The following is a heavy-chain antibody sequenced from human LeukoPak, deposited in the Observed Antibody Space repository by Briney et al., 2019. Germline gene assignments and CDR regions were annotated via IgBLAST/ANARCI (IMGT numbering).Heavy chain of an antibody. CDR2: ISEDGSNK. D-gene: IGHD3-10*01. V-gene: IGHV3-30*18. CDR1: GFTFRTYA. CDR3: AKDGYQTSGTYFDS. J-gene: IGHJ4*02. Sequence: PGGVLRLSCAASGFTFRTYAMHLVRQAPGKGLEWVAVISEDGSNKYYAESVKGRFTISGDNSKNTLDLQVNSLRAEDTALYYCAKDGYQTSGTYFDSWGQGALVTVSS.